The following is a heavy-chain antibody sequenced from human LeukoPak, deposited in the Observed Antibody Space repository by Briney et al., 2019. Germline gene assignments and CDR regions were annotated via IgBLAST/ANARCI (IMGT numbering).Heavy chain of an antibody. D-gene: IGHD4-17*01. V-gene: IGHV4-59*01. CDR1: GDSISSYY. CDR3: ARGTGFYDYGDLFDY. J-gene: IGHJ4*02. Sequence: SETLSLTCTVSGDSISSYYWSWIRRPPGKGLEWIGYIYYSGSTNYNPSLKSRVTISVDTSKNQFSLKLSSVTAADTAVYYCARGTGFYDYGDLFDYWGQGTLVTVSS. CDR2: IYYSGST.